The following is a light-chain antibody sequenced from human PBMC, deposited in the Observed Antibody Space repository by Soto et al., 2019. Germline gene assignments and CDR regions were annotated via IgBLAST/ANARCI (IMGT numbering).Light chain of an antibody. J-gene: IGKJ2*01. Sequence: EIGLTQSPGTLSLSPGERVTLSCRARQSINNNYLAWYQHTPDQAPRLIGYGASARATVIPDKFSGSGSGTYFTLTISRLEPEDFAVYYCQQYSSLYTFGQGTKLEIK. V-gene: IGKV3-20*01. CDR2: GAS. CDR1: QSINNNY. CDR3: QQYSSLYT.